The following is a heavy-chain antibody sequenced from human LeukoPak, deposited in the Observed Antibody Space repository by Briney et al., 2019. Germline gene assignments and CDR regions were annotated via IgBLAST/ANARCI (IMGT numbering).Heavy chain of an antibody. CDR1: GFTVSTHY. D-gene: IGHD6-19*01. CDR3: VKDMGSTGYGWFDS. Sequence: PGGSLRLSCAASGFTVSTHYMNWVRQAPGKGLEWVSVIDTADKTYYADSVKGRFTISRDSAKSSLFLQMNSLRPEDTALYYCVKDMGSTGYGWFDSWGQGTLVTVSP. J-gene: IGHJ5*01. V-gene: IGHV3-53*05. CDR2: IDTADKT.